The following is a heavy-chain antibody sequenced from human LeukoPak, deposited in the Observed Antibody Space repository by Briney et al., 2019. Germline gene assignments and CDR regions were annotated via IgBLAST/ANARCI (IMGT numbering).Heavy chain of an antibody. CDR3: AKDQGSLTRSWYTGY. Sequence: ASVKVSCKASGYTFTGYHIHWVRQAPGQGLEWMGRINPYSGDTNFAQKFQGRVTTTRDTSITTAYMDLSSLTPDDTAVYFCAKDQGSLTRSWYTGYWGQGTQVTVSS. CDR2: INPYSGDT. CDR1: GYTFTGYH. V-gene: IGHV1-2*06. J-gene: IGHJ4*02. D-gene: IGHD6-13*01.